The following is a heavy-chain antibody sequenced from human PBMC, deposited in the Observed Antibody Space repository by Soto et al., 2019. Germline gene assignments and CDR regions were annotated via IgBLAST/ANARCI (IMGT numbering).Heavy chain of an antibody. J-gene: IGHJ4*02. CDR1: GGSISSGDYY. D-gene: IGHD3-10*01. V-gene: IGHV4-30-4*01. Sequence: QVQLQESGPGLVKPSQTLSLTCTVSGGSISSGDYYWSWIRQPPGKALEWIGYIYYSGSTYYNPSLKSRVTISVDTSKNQFSLKLSSVTAADTAVYYCAREWGSYGSGIDYWGQGTLVTVSS. CDR2: IYYSGST. CDR3: AREWGSYGSGIDY.